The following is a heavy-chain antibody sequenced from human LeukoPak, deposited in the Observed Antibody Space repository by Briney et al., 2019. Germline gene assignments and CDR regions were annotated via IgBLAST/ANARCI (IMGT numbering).Heavy chain of an antibody. CDR3: ARDPGCSGGSCSHDY. V-gene: IGHV3-53*01. Sequence: GGSLRLSCAASGFTFRNYWMSWDRQAPGKGLEWVSVIYSGGSTYYADSVKGRFTISRDNSKNTLYLQMNSLRAEDTAVYYCARDPGCSGGSCSHDYWGQGTLVTVSS. J-gene: IGHJ4*02. D-gene: IGHD2-15*01. CDR2: IYSGGST. CDR1: GFTFRNYW.